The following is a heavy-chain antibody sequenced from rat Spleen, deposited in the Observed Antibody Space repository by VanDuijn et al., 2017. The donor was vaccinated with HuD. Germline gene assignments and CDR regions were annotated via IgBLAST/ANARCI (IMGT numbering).Heavy chain of an antibody. Sequence: EVQLVESGGGLVQPGRSLKLSCAASGFTFSNYGMAWVRQAPTKGLEWVASITNSGGSTYYRDSVKGRFTISRDNAKSTLYLQMDSLRSEDTATYYCTTDADGYYPYFDYWGQGVMVTVSS. CDR3: TTDADGYYPYFDY. D-gene: IGHD1-12*03. J-gene: IGHJ2*01. CDR2: ITNSGGST. CDR1: GFTFSNYG. V-gene: IGHV5-27*01.